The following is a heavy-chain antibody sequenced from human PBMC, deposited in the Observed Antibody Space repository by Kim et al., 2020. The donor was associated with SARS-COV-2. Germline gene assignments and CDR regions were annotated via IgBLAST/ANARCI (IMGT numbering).Heavy chain of an antibody. Sequence: YIYYADSVKGRFTISRDKAKNSLYLQMNSLRAEDTAVYYCAREYDDYGDYWGQGTLVTVSS. D-gene: IGHD3-16*01. CDR3: AREYDDYGDY. J-gene: IGHJ4*02. V-gene: IGHV3-21*01. CDR2: YI.